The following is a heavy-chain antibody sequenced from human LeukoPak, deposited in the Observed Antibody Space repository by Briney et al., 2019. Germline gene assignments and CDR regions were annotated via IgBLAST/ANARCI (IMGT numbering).Heavy chain of an antibody. Sequence: PGGSLRLSCAASGFTFSNAWMSWVRQAPGKGLEWVGRIKSKTDGGTTDYAAPVKGRFTISRDDSKNTLYLQMDSLRAEDTAVYYCAIDERSSLRYYYYYMDVWGKGTTVTVSS. D-gene: IGHD6-13*01. J-gene: IGHJ6*03. CDR1: GFTFSNAW. CDR2: IKSKTDGGTT. CDR3: AIDERSSLRYYYYYMDV. V-gene: IGHV3-15*01.